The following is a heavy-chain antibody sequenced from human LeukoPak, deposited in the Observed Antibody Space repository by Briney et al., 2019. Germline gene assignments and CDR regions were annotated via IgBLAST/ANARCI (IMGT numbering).Heavy chain of an antibody. J-gene: IGHJ6*02. CDR2: IIPIFGTA. Sequence: GASVKVSCKASGGTFSSYAISWVRQAPGQGLEWMGGIIPIFGTANYAQKFQGRVTITADESTSTAYMELGSLRSEDTAVYYCARDRTTIFGVVIISGGMDVWGQGTTVTVSS. D-gene: IGHD3-3*01. V-gene: IGHV1-69*13. CDR3: ARDRTTIFGVVIISGGMDV. CDR1: GGTFSSYA.